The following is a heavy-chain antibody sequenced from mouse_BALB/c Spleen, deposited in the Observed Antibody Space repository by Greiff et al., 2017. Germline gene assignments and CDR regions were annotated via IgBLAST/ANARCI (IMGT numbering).Heavy chain of an antibody. J-gene: IGHJ3*01. CDR1: GFNIKDYY. V-gene: IGHV14-1*02. D-gene: IGHD2-4*01. CDR3: ASYDYDGQFAY. CDR2: IDPENGNT. Sequence: VQLKESGAELVRPGALVKLSCKASGFNIKDYYMHWVKQRPEQGLEWIGWIDPENGNTIYDPKFQGKASITADTSSNTAYLQLSSLTSEDTAVYYCASYDYDGQFAYWGQGTLVTVSA.